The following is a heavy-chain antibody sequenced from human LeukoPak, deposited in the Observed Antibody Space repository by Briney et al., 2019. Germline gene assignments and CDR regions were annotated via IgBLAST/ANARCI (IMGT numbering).Heavy chain of an antibody. J-gene: IGHJ4*02. CDR2: ISYDGSNK. CDR1: GFTFSSYA. Sequence: GGSLRLSCAASGFTFSSYAMHWVRQAPGKGLEWVAVISYDGSNKYHADSVKGRFTISRDNSKNTLYLQMSSLRAEDTAVYYCMVTAIEDFDYWGQGTLVTVSS. D-gene: IGHD2-21*02. CDR3: MVTAIEDFDY. V-gene: IGHV3-30-3*01.